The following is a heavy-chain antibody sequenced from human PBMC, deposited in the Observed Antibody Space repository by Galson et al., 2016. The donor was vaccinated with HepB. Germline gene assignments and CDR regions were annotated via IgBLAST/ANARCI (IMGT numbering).Heavy chain of an antibody. J-gene: IGHJ4*02. V-gene: IGHV3-7*01. CDR3: ARDFSSSWYMRKYFDY. CDR1: GFTFSSYW. CDR2: IKQDGSEK. D-gene: IGHD6-13*01. Sequence: LRLSCAASGFTFSSYWMNWVRQAPGQGLEWVANIKQDGSEKYYVDSVKGRFTISRDNAKNSLYLQMNSLRAEDTAVYYCARDFSSSWYMRKYFDYWGQGTLVTVSS.